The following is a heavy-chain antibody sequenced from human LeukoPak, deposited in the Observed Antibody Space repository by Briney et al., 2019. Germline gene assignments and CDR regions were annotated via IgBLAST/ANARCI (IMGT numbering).Heavy chain of an antibody. CDR2: IYYSGTT. CDR3: ARWAAGIRTFDY. Sequence: SETLSLTCTVSSGSINSYYWSWIRQPPGKGLEWIGYIYYSGTTNYNPSLKSRVTISVDASKNQFSLKLSSVTSADTAVYYCARWAAGIRTFDYWGQGTLVTVSS. J-gene: IGHJ4*02. D-gene: IGHD3-10*01. CDR1: SGSINSYY. V-gene: IGHV4-59*08.